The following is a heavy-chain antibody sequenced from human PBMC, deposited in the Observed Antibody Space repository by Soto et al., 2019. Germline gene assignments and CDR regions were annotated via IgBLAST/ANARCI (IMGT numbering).Heavy chain of an antibody. CDR1: GGTFASYA. D-gene: IGHD3-16*01. CDR2: IIPVFGST. V-gene: IGHV1-69*01. Sequence: QVQLVQSGAEVKKPGSSVKVSCKASGGTFASYAVSWVRQAPGQGLEWMGGIIPVFGSTNYAQNFQDRVTFTADESTCTVYMELTSLRSEDTAVYYCARDGGLVEISTMGDYWGQGTLVTVSS. J-gene: IGHJ4*02. CDR3: ARDGGLVEISTMGDY.